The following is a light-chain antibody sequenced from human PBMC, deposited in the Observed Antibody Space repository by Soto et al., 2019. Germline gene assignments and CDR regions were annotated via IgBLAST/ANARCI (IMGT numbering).Light chain of an antibody. CDR1: QTISSW. Sequence: DIQMTQSPSTPSGSVGDKVTITCRASQTISSWLAWYQQKPGKAPKLLIYKASTLKSGVPSRFSGSGSGTDFTLTISSLQPDDSATYYCQQYAILWTCGQGTKVDIK. J-gene: IGKJ1*01. CDR3: QQYAILWT. V-gene: IGKV1-5*03. CDR2: KAS.